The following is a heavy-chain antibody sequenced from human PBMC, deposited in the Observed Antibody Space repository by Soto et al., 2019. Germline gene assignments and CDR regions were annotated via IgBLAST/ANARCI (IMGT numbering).Heavy chain of an antibody. D-gene: IGHD4-17*01. CDR2: IIPIFGTA. J-gene: IGHJ6*02. V-gene: IGHV1-69*12. CDR1: GGTFSSYA. CDR3: AGLADDYGDRSYYYYGMDV. Sequence: QVQLVQSGAEVKKPGSSVKVSCKASGGTFSSYAISWVRQAPGQGLEWMGGIIPIFGTANYAQKFQGRVTITADESTITAYMELSSLGSEDTAVYYCAGLADDYGDRSYYYYGMDVWGQGTTVTVSS.